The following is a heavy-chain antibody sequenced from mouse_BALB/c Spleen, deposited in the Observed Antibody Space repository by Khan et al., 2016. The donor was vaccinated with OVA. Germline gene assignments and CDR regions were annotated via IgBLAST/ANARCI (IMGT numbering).Heavy chain of an antibody. CDR2: IWSDGST. D-gene: IGHD2-10*01. CDR1: GFSLTNYG. Sequence: QVQLQQSGPGLVAPSQSLSITCTISGFSLTNYGVHWVRQPPGKGLEWLVVIWSDGSTTYNSPLNSRLSISKDNSNSQVFLTINSLQADDTAMYYCSRQPYYHYYIMDYWGQGTSVTVSS. CDR3: SRQPYYHYYIMDY. J-gene: IGHJ4*01. V-gene: IGHV2-6-1*01.